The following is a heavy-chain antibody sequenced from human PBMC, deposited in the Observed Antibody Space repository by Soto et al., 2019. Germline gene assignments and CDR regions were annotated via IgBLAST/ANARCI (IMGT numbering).Heavy chain of an antibody. J-gene: IGHJ4*02. CDR1: DGSMNSDSSY. Sequence: SETLSLTCSVSDGSMNSDSSYWGWIRQPPGKGLEWIGVINHSGSTYHNLSLKGRVTMSVDASRNQFSLKLTSMTAADTAVYYCXRLGGYVSVGYYYLWDSWGQGTLVTVSS. V-gene: IGHV4-39*01. D-gene: IGHD3-22*01. CDR2: INHSGST. CDR3: XRLGGYVSVGYYYLWDS.